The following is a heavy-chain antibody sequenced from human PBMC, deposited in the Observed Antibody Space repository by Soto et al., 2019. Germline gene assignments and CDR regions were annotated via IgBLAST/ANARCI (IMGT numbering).Heavy chain of an antibody. D-gene: IGHD1-26*01. CDR2: AYYRSRWYI. V-gene: IGHV6-1*01. Sequence: PSQTLSLTCAISGDSFSSDSATWNWFRQSPSRGLEWLGRAYYRSRWYIDYAVSVKSRVTIDPDTSKNQLSLQLSSVTPEDSAIYFCARERKEVGATLNPVDYWGQGTLVTVSS. J-gene: IGHJ4*02. CDR3: ARERKEVGATLNPVDY. CDR1: GDSFSSDSAT.